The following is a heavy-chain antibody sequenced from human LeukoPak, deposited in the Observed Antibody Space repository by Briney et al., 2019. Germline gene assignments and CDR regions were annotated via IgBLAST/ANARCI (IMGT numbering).Heavy chain of an antibody. V-gene: IGHV4-59*08. CDR1: GGSISSYY. CDR2: IYYSGST. J-gene: IGHJ4*02. Sequence: SETLSLTCTVSGGSISSYYWSWIRRPPGKGLEWIGYIYYSGSTNYNPSLKSRVTISVDTSKNQFSLKLSSVTAADTAVYYCARLEYGSGATDYWGQGTLVTVSS. D-gene: IGHD3-10*01. CDR3: ARLEYGSGATDY.